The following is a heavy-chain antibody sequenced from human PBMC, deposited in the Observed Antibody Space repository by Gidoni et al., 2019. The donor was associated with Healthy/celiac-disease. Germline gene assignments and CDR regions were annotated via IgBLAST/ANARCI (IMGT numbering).Heavy chain of an antibody. J-gene: IGHJ4*02. D-gene: IGHD4-17*01. Sequence: EVQLVESGGGLVKTGGSLRLSCAASGFTFSSYSMNWVRQAPGKGLEWVSSISSSSSYIYYADSVKGRFTISRDNAKNSLYLQMNSLRAEDTAVYYCARDEVTTGPDYWGQGTLVTVSS. CDR2: ISSSSSYI. CDR1: GFTFSSYS. V-gene: IGHV3-21*01. CDR3: ARDEVTTGPDY.